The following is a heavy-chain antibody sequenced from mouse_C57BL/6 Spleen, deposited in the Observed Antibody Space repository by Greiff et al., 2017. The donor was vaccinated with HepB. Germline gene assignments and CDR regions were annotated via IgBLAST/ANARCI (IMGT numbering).Heavy chain of an antibody. CDR3: ARTMVTTRNYAMDY. Sequence: EVKLVESGGDLVKPGGSLKLSCAASGFTFSSYGMSWVRQTPDKRLEWVATISSGGSYTYYPDSVKGRFTISRDNAKNTLYLQMSSLKSEDTAMYYCARTMVTTRNYAMDYWGQGTSVTVSS. J-gene: IGHJ4*01. V-gene: IGHV5-6*01. CDR1: GFTFSSYG. CDR2: ISSGGSYT. D-gene: IGHD2-2*01.